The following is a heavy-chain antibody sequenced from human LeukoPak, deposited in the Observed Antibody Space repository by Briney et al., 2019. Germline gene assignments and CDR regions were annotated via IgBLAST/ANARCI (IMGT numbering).Heavy chain of an antibody. CDR2: INAGNGNT. CDR3: ARGSTYYDFWSGYFSWFDP. J-gene: IGHJ5*02. V-gene: IGHV1-3*01. CDR1: GYTFTSYA. D-gene: IGHD3-3*01. Sequence: ASVKVSCKASGYTFTSYAMHWVRQAPGQRLEWMGWINAGNGNTKCSQKFQGRVTITRDTSASTAYMELSSLRSEDTAVYYCARGSTYYDFWSGYFSWFDPWGQGTLVTVSS.